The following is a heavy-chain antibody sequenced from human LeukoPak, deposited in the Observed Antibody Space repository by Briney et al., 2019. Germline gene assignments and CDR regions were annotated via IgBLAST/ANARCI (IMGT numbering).Heavy chain of an antibody. CDR3: ARDLYNSGWSTFDAFDI. CDR2: IYTSGST. V-gene: IGHV4-61*02. Sequence: SSETLSLTCTVSGGSISSGSYYWSWIRQPAGKGLEWIGRIYTSGSTNYNPSLKSRVTISVDTSKNQFSLKLSSVTAADTAVYYCARDLYNSGWSTFDAFDIWGQGTMVTVSS. CDR1: GGSISSGSYY. J-gene: IGHJ3*02. D-gene: IGHD6-19*01.